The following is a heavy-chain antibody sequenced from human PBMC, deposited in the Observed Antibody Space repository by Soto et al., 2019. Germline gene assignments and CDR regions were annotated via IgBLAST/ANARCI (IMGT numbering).Heavy chain of an antibody. V-gene: IGHV4-59*01. CDR3: AIDLWGYGGTDCYPLGF. CDR2: MYNTGST. D-gene: IGHD2-21*02. J-gene: IGHJ6*02. CDR1: GGTISRYY. Sequence: QVQLQESGPGLVKPSETLSLTCTVSGGTISRYYWSWIRQPPGNGLEWIGYMYNTGSTVYTPSFKSRDTISLDTSKNQFALKLNSVTAADTAVYYWAIDLWGYGGTDCYPLGFWGQGTTVTVSS.